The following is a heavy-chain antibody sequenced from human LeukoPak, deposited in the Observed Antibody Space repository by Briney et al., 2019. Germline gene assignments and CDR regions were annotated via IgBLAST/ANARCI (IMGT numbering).Heavy chain of an antibody. CDR1: GFTFSRFW. V-gene: IGHV3-30*18. CDR2: ISYDGSNK. D-gene: IGHD6-19*01. Sequence: GGSLRLSCAASGFTFSRFWMNWVRQAPGKGLEWVAVISYDGSNKYYADSVKGRFTISRDNSKNTLYLQMNSLRAEDTAVYYCAKDPRYSSGWYSNQFYYYYYGMDVWGQGTTVTVSS. CDR3: AKDPRYSSGWYSNQFYYYYYGMDV. J-gene: IGHJ6*02.